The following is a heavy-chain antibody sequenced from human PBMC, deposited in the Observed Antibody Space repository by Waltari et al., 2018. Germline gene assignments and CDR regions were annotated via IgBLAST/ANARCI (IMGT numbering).Heavy chain of an antibody. CDR3: ARAPRRQWLHAFDI. V-gene: IGHV3-48*03. D-gene: IGHD6-19*01. Sequence: EVQLVESGGGLVQPGGSLRLSCAASGFTFSSYEMNWVRQAPGKGLEWVSYISSSGSIIYYADSVKGRFTISRDNAKNSLYLQMNSLRAEDTAVYYCARAPRRQWLHAFDIWGQGTMVTVSS. CDR2: ISSSGSII. J-gene: IGHJ3*02. CDR1: GFTFSSYE.